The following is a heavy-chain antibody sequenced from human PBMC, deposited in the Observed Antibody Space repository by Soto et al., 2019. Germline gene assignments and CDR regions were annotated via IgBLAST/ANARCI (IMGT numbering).Heavy chain of an antibody. CDR2: IYYSGST. CDR1: GGSISSSSYY. J-gene: IGHJ4*02. V-gene: IGHV4-39*01. Sequence: SETLSLTCTVSGGSISSSSYYWGWIRQPPGKGLEWIGSIYYSGSTYYNPSLKSRVTISVDTSKNQFSLKLSSVTAADTAVYYCARPSEAYYFDYWGQGTLVTVSS. CDR3: ARPSEAYYFDY.